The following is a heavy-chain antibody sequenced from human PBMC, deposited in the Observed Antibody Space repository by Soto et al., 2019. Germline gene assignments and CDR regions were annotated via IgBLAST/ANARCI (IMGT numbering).Heavy chain of an antibody. CDR3: ARDRTRGLGNWFDP. V-gene: IGHV1-2*04. CDR2: INPNSGGT. J-gene: IGHJ5*02. D-gene: IGHD2-15*01. Sequence: ASVKVSCKASGYTFTGYYMHWVRQAPGQGLEWMGWINPNSGGTNYAQKFQGWATMTRDTSISTAYMELSRLRSDDTAVYYCARDRTRGLGNWFDPWGQGTLVTVSS. CDR1: GYTFTGYY.